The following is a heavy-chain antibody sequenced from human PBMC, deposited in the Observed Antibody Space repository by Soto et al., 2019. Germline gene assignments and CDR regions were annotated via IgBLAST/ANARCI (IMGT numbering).Heavy chain of an antibody. CDR3: ARNGSYYDFWSGYYFGGGMDV. V-gene: IGHV4-34*01. J-gene: IGHJ6*02. D-gene: IGHD3-3*01. CDR2: INHSGST. Sequence: PSETPSLTPAVYGGAFRGYFWGWVRPPPGEGGGWIGEINHSGSTNYNPSLKSRVTISVDTSKNQFSLKLSSVTAADTAVYYCARNGSYYDFWSGYYFGGGMDVWGQGTTVTVSS. CDR1: GGAFRGYF.